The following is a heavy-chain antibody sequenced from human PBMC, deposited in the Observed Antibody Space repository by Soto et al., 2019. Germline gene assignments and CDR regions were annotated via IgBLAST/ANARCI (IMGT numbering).Heavy chain of an antibody. J-gene: IGHJ6*02. D-gene: IGHD3-3*01. Sequence: QVQLVQSGAEVKKPGSSVKVSCKASGGTFSSYAISWVRQAPGQGLEWMGGIIPIFGTANYAQKFQGRVTTTADKSTNTAYMELSSLRSEDTAVYYCAREPYYDFWSPSVNELFGMDVWGQGTTVTVSS. CDR3: AREPYYDFWSPSVNELFGMDV. CDR2: IIPIFGTA. CDR1: GGTFSSYA. V-gene: IGHV1-69*06.